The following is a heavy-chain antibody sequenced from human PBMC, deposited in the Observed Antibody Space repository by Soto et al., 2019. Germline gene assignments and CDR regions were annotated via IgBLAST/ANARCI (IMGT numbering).Heavy chain of an antibody. J-gene: IGHJ4*02. CDR3: ARDTSTSRFDY. Sequence: ASVKVSCKASGYTFTSHGVSWLRQAPGQGLEWLGWISTYSGIRNYARKFQDRVTMGSDTSTSTVYMELRSLTSNDTAMYYCARDTSTSRFDYWGQGTLVTVSS. CDR2: ISTYSGIR. V-gene: IGHV1-18*01. D-gene: IGHD2-2*01. CDR1: GYTFTSHG.